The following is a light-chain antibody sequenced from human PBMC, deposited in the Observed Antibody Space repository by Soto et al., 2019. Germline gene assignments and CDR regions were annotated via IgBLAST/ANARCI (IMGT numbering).Light chain of an antibody. CDR3: RSYGSSTTYV. CDR2: EVT. CDR1: TSDVGSYNY. J-gene: IGLJ1*01. V-gene: IGLV2-14*01. Sequence: QSVLTQPASVSGSPGQSITISCTGTTSDVGSYNYVSWHQQLPGQAPKLMIDEVTYRASGVPDRFSAATSGNTASLTISGLQAGDGADYYCRSYGSSTTYVFGTGTKLTVL.